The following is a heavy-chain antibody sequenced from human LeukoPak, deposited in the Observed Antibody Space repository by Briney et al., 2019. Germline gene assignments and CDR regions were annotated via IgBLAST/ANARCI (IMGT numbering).Heavy chain of an antibody. J-gene: IGHJ5*02. Sequence: GGSLRLSCAASGFTFSDSYMTWIRQAPGKGLEWVAFIRYDGSNKYYADSVKGRFTISRDNSKNTLYLQMNSLRAEDTAVYYCAKDRGRRILFSFDPWGQGTLVTVSS. CDR3: AKDRGRRILFSFDP. D-gene: IGHD3-16*01. V-gene: IGHV3-30*02. CDR1: GFTFSDSY. CDR2: IRYDGSNK.